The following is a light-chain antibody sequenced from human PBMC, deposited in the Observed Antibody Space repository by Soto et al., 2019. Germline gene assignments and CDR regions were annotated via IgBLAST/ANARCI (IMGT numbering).Light chain of an antibody. V-gene: IGKV3-15*01. CDR2: GAF. CDR1: QTVSSN. Sequence: EVVMTQSPGTLSVSPGESTTLSCRASQTVSSNVAWYQQRPGQAPRLLIDGAFTRATGVPARFSGSRSGTEFTLTISSPQSEDFAVNYCQQHNNWPYTFGQGTKLEIK. J-gene: IGKJ2*01. CDR3: QQHNNWPYT.